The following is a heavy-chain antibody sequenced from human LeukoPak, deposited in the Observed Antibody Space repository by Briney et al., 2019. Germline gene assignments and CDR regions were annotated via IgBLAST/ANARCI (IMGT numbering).Heavy chain of an antibody. CDR1: GYSFTSYW. D-gene: IGHD3-10*01. Sequence: GESLKIPCKGSGYSFTSYWIGWVRQMPGKGLEWMGIIYPGDSDTRYSPSFQGQVTISADKSISTAYLQWSSLKASDTAMYYCARLNYYGPGSQSLLDYWGQGTLVTVSS. V-gene: IGHV5-51*01. CDR3: ARLNYYGPGSQSLLDY. J-gene: IGHJ4*02. CDR2: IYPGDSDT.